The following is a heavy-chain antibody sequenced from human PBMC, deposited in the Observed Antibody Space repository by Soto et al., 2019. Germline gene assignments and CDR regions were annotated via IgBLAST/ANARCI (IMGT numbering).Heavy chain of an antibody. CDR3: ASEALCGADCYFFEY. J-gene: IGHJ4*02. D-gene: IGHD2-21*02. CDR2: INYSGSNI. V-gene: IGHV3-48*03. CDR1: VFTFRNSE. Sequence: PGGSLRLSCAGSVFTFRNSEMCWVRQAPGKGLEWVSKINYSGSNIYYSKSVKGRFTISRDNAKNSLYLQMNSLTDEDTAIYFCASEALCGADCYFFEYWGPGTLVTVSS.